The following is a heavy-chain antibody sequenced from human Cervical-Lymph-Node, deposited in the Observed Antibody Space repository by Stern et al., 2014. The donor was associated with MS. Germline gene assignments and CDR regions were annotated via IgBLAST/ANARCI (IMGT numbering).Heavy chain of an antibody. CDR2: LWDDGNHE. J-gene: IGHJ5*02. D-gene: IGHD6-19*01. CDR3: VAYASGDNINH. V-gene: IGHV3-33*01. Sequence: VQLVESEGGVVQPGRSLRLSCAASGFTFSRNGMHWVRQAPGKGLEGVAVLWDDGNHEHYVDTLKGRFTISRDKSKNTLYLQMNSLRVEDTAVYYCVAYASGDNINHWGQGTLVTVSS. CDR1: GFTFSRNG.